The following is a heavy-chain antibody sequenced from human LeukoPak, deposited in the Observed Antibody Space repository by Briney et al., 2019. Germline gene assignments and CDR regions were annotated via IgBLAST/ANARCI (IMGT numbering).Heavy chain of an antibody. CDR1: GFTFSNYA. J-gene: IGHJ6*02. CDR2: ISASGGST. CDR3: AKVRDYYYYGVDV. V-gene: IGHV3-23*01. Sequence: GGSLRLSCAASGFTFSNYAMSWVRRAPGKGLEWVSAISASGGSTYYADSVKGRFTISRDNSKNTLFLQMNSLRAEDTAVYYCAKVRDYYYYGVDVWGQGTTVTVSS.